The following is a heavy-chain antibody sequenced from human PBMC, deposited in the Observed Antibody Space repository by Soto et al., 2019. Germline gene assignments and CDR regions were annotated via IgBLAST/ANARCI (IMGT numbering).Heavy chain of an antibody. J-gene: IGHJ6*02. Sequence: EASVKVSCKASGGTFSIYAISWVRQAPGQGLEWMGGIIPIFGTANYAQKFQGRVTITADESTSTAYMELSSLRSEDTAVYYCARLGMTTVTYYYYGMDVWGQGTTVTVSS. V-gene: IGHV1-69*13. D-gene: IGHD4-17*01. CDR3: ARLGMTTVTYYYYGMDV. CDR2: IIPIFGTA. CDR1: GGTFSIYA.